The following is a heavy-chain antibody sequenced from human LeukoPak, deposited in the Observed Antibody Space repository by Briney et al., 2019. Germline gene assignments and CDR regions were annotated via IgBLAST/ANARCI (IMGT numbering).Heavy chain of an antibody. CDR3: AREVARSGSYFDY. CDR2: INPNSGGT. Sequence: ASVKVSCKASGYTFTGYYMHWVQQAPGQGLEWMGRINPNSGGTSYAQKFQGGVTMTRDTSISTAYMELSSLTSDDTAVYYCAREVARSGSYFDYWGQGTLVTVSS. CDR1: GYTFTGYY. J-gene: IGHJ4*02. V-gene: IGHV1-2*06. D-gene: IGHD1-26*01.